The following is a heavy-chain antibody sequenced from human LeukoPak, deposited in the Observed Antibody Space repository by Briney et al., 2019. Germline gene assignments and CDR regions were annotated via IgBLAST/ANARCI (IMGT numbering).Heavy chain of an antibody. CDR3: ARRLTSSSWFYGMDV. CDR2: IHNTGST. Sequence: SETLSLTCTVSGGSLSRYYWSWIRQPPGKGLEWIGWLGYIHNTGSTSYSPSLRSRVSISVDTSKNQISLMLNSVTAADTAVYFCARRLTSSSWFYGMDVWGQGTTVTVS. V-gene: IGHV4-4*09. D-gene: IGHD6-13*01. J-gene: IGHJ6*02. CDR1: GGSLSRYY.